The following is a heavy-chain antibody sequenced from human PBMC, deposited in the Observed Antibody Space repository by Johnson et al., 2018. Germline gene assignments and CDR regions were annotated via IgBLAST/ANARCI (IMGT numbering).Heavy chain of an antibody. CDR1: GFTFSSYA. J-gene: IGHJ2*01. CDR2: ISYDGSNK. V-gene: IGHV3-30-3*01. CDR3: ARDRQLLPGFALHWYFDL. D-gene: IGHD4-23*01. Sequence: QVQLVESGGGVVQXGRSXRLXCAASGFTFSSYAMHWVRQAPGKGLEWVAVISYDGSNKYYADAAKGRFTIPRDNSKNTLYLQKNSLRAEDTAVYYCARDRQLLPGFALHWYFDLWGRGTLVTVSS.